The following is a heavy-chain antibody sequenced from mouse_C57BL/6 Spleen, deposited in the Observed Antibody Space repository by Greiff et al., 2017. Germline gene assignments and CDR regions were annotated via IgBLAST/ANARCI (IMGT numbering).Heavy chain of an antibody. D-gene: IGHD1-1*01. CDR3: AREDYGSSYERYFDY. CDR1: GYTFTSYW. CDR2: IYPGSGST. Sequence: QVQLQQPGAELVKPGASVKMSCKASGYTFTSYWITWVKQRPGQGLEWIGDIYPGSGSTNYNEKFKSKATLTVDTSSSTAYMQLSSLTSEDSAVYYCAREDYGSSYERYFDYWGQGTTLTVSS. J-gene: IGHJ2*01. V-gene: IGHV1-55*01.